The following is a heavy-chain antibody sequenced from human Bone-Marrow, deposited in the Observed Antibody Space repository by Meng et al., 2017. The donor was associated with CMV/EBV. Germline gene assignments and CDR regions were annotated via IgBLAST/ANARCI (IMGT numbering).Heavy chain of an antibody. CDR1: GGSISGYY. J-gene: IGHJ6*02. Sequence: SETLSLTCTVSGGSISGYYWSWIRQPPGKGLEWIGYIYYSGSTNYNPSLKSRVTISVDTSKNQFSLKLSSVTAADTAVYYCAALYSSSWFPYYYYGMDVWGQGTTVTVSS. CDR2: IYYSGST. D-gene: IGHD6-13*01. CDR3: AALYSSSWFPYYYYGMDV. V-gene: IGHV4-59*01.